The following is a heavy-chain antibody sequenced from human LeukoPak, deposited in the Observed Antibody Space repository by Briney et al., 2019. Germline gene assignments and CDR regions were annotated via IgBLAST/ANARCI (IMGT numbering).Heavy chain of an antibody. D-gene: IGHD4-23*01. J-gene: IGHJ4*02. V-gene: IGHV3-30*18. CDR3: AKELRTTVVTRTVDY. CDR2: ISYDGSNK. CDR1: GFTFSSYG. Sequence: GGSLRLSCAASGFTFSSYGMHWVRQAPGKGLEWVAVISYDGSNKYYADSVKGRFTISRDNSKNTLCLQMNSLRAEDTAVYYCAKELRTTVVTRTVDYWGQGTLVTVSS.